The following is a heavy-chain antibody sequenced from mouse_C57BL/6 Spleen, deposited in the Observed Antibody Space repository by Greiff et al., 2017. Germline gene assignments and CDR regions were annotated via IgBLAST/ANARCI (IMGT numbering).Heavy chain of an antibody. CDR2: ISDGGSYT. J-gene: IGHJ4*01. Sequence: EVKLVESGGGLVKPGGSLKLSCAASGFTFSSYAMSWVRQTPEKRLAWVATISDGGSYTYYPDNVKGRFTISRDNAKNNLDLQMSHLKSEDTAMYYCARDQRGYAMDYWGQGTSVTVSA. V-gene: IGHV5-4*01. CDR3: ARDQRGYAMDY. CDR1: GFTFSSYA.